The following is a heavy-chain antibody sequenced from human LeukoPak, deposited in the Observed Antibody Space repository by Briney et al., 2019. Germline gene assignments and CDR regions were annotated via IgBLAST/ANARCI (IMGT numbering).Heavy chain of an antibody. CDR2: LKSYKDGGTT. CDR1: GFNFRQAW. Sequence: GGSLRLSCAASGFNFRQAWMSWVRQAPGKGLEWVGRLKSYKDGGTTDYATPVRGRFTISRDDSKNTLFLQMNSLKTEDTAVYYCAKDRFQVAGSLPNDYWGQGTLVTVSS. D-gene: IGHD6-13*01. V-gene: IGHV3-15*01. CDR3: AKDRFQVAGSLPNDY. J-gene: IGHJ4*02.